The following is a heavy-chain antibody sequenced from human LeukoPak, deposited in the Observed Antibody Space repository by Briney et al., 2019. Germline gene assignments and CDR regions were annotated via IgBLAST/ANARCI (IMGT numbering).Heavy chain of an antibody. CDR2: IKYSGTT. Sequence: SETLSLTCTVSGGSFSSSDYYWGWIRQPPGKGLEWIGTIKYSGTTYYNPSLKSRVTISVDTSRNQFSLKVNSVTAADTAVYYCARHDAGYSGSWSRFDPWGQGTLVTVSS. D-gene: IGHD6-13*01. CDR1: GGSFSSSDYY. J-gene: IGHJ5*02. CDR3: ARHDAGYSGSWSRFDP. V-gene: IGHV4-39*01.